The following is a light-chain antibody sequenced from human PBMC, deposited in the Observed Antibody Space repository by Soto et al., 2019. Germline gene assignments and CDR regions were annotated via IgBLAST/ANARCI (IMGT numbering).Light chain of an antibody. CDR3: SSYTGGNPSYV. CDR1: CSDAGGYDY. Sequence: QSVLTQPPSASGSPGQSVTISCTGTCSDAGGYDYVSWYQQHPGKAPKLMIYEVTIRPSGVSDRFSGSKSGNTASLTVSGLQAEDEADYYCSSYTGGNPSYVFGTGTKVTVL. V-gene: IGLV2-8*01. J-gene: IGLJ1*01. CDR2: EVT.